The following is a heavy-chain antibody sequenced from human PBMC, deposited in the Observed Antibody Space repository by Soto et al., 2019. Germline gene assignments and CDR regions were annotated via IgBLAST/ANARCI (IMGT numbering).Heavy chain of an antibody. D-gene: IGHD2-2*01. CDR2: INHSGST. CDR3: ARGGYVGE. CDR1: GGSFSGYY. J-gene: IGHJ4*02. V-gene: IGHV4-34*01. Sequence: QVQLQQWGAGLLKPSETLSLTCAVYGGSFSGYYWSWIRQPPGKGLEWIGEINHSGSTNYNPSLKSRVTISVDTSKHQCSLKLSSVTAADTAVYYCARGGYVGEWGQGTLVTVSS.